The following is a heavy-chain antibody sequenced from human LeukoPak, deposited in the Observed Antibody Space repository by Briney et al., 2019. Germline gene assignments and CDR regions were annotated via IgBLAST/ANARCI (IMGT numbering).Heavy chain of an antibody. CDR3: ARDRVAVPAAFDY. V-gene: IGHV1-2*02. D-gene: IGHD2-2*01. Sequence: AASVKVSCKASGYTFTAYYMHWVRQAPGQGLEWMGWINPNSGGTNYAQKFQGRVTMTRDTSISTAYMELSRLRSDDTAVYYCARDRVAVPAAFDYWGQGTLVTVSS. J-gene: IGHJ4*02. CDR1: GYTFTAYY. CDR2: INPNSGGT.